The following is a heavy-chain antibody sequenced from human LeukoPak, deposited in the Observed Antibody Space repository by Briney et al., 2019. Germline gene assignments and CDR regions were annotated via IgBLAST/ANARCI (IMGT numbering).Heavy chain of an antibody. CDR2: ISSSSSYT. V-gene: IGHV3-11*06. D-gene: IGHD3-9*01. Sequence: GGSLRLSCAASGFTFSDYYMSWLRQAPGKGLEWVSYISSSSSYTNYADSVKGRFTISRDNAKNSLYLQMNSLRAEDTAVYYCARLRYFDSTSYFDYWGQGTLVTVS. CDR1: GFTFSDYY. J-gene: IGHJ4*02. CDR3: ARLRYFDSTSYFDY.